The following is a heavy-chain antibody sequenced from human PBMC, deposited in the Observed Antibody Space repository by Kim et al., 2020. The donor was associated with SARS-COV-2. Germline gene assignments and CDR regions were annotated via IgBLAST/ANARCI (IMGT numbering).Heavy chain of an antibody. CDR3: AKDRTMVRGVIIFSGFDP. Sequence: GGSLRLSCAASGFTFSSYAMSWVRQAPGKGLEWVSAISGSGGRPYYADSVQGRFTISRDNSKNTLYLQMNSLRAEDTAVYYCAKDRTMVRGVIIFSGFDPCGQRTLVTVSS. CDR2: ISGSGGRP. V-gene: IGHV3-23*01. D-gene: IGHD3-10*01. CDR1: GFTFSSYA. J-gene: IGHJ5*02.